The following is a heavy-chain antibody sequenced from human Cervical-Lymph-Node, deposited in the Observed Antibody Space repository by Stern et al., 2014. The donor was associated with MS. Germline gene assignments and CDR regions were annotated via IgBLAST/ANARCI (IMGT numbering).Heavy chain of an antibody. CDR2: IYYNGST. CDR1: GGSISSYY. CDR3: ARDYGSGMNGYYAMDV. J-gene: IGHJ6*02. D-gene: IGHD3-10*01. V-gene: IGHV4-59*01. Sequence: QVQLQESGPGLVKPSETLSLTCTVSGGSISSYYWSWIRQTPGKGLEWLGYIYYNGSTDYNPSLKSRVTISVDTSKNQFSLSLTSVTAADTAVYYCARDYGSGMNGYYAMDVWGQGTTVTVSS.